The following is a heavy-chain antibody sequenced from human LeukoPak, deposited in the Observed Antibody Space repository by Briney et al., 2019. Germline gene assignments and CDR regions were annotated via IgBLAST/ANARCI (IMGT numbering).Heavy chain of an antibody. Sequence: SETLSLTCTVSGGSISSYYWSWIRQPPGKGLEWIGYIYTGGSTNYNPSLKSRVTISVDTSKNQFSLKLSSVTAADTAVFYCARLYSYYDSLTGSPRGSDAFDIWGQGTMVTVSS. CDR2: IYTGGST. V-gene: IGHV4-4*09. CDR3: ARLYSYYDSLTGSPRGSDAFDI. J-gene: IGHJ3*02. CDR1: GGSISSYY. D-gene: IGHD3-9*01.